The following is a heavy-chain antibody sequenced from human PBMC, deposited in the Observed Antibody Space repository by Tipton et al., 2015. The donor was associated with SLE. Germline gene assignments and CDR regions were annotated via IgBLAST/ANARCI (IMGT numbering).Heavy chain of an antibody. CDR3: ARGTTGFDP. D-gene: IGHD1-1*01. CDR1: GGSFSGYY. Sequence: GLVKPSETLSLTCVVYGGSFSGYYWSWIRQPPGKGLEWIGEINHSGSTNYNPSLKSRVTISVDTSKNQFSLKLSSVTAADTAVYYCARGTTGFDPWGQGTLVTVSS. V-gene: IGHV4-34*01. J-gene: IGHJ5*02. CDR2: INHSGST.